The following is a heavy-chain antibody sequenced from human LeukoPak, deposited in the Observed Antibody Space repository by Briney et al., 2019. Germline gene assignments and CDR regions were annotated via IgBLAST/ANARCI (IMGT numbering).Heavy chain of an antibody. CDR3: ARRTDSDYNNYLQY. CDR1: GSIFTSYW. D-gene: IGHD4-11*01. Sequence: GASLQISCKGSGSIFTSYWIGWVRQLPRKVLEWMGIIYPGDSDTRYSPSFQGQVTISADKSINTAYLQWSSLKASDTAMYYCARRTDSDYNNYLQYWGQGTLVTVSS. J-gene: IGHJ4*02. CDR2: IYPGDSDT. V-gene: IGHV5-51*01.